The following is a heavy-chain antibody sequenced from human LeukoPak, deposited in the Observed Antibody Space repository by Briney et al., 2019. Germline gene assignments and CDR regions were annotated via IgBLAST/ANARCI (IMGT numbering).Heavy chain of an antibody. CDR3: TREAWRPYLDY. CDR2: ITITDGGA. J-gene: IGHJ4*02. V-gene: IGHV3-23*01. CDR1: GFIFRTHA. Sequence: GGSLRLSCTASGFIFRTHAMSWVRQAPGKGLEWLSTITITDGGAYYIDSVKGRFTMPRDNSKNTLYLQMNSLRAEDTAVYYCTREAWRPYLDYWGQGTLVTVPS. D-gene: IGHD3-3*01.